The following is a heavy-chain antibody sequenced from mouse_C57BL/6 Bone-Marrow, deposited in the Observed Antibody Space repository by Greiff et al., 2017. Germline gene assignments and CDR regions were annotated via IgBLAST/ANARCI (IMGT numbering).Heavy chain of an antibody. CDR3: ARGGTTVVDY. CDR2: IDPSDSET. Sequence: VQLQQPGAELVRPGSSVKLSCKASGYTFTSYWMHWVKQRPIQGLEWIGNIDPSDSETHYNQKFKDKATLTVDKSSSTAYMQLSSLTSEDSAVYYCARGGTTVVDYWGQGTTLTLSS. CDR1: GYTFTSYW. V-gene: IGHV1-52*01. J-gene: IGHJ2*01. D-gene: IGHD1-1*01.